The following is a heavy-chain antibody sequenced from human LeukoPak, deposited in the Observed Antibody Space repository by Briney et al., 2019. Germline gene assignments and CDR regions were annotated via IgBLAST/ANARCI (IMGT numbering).Heavy chain of an antibody. CDR1: GYSFSNYW. V-gene: IGHV5-51*01. CDR2: IYPGDSDT. Sequence: GESLKISCKSSGYSFSNYWIGWVRQMPGKGLDWMGIIYPGDSDTRHSPSFQGQVTISADKSISTAYLQWGRLKASDTAIYHCARQRGYYMDVWGQGTTVTVSS. J-gene: IGHJ6*03. CDR3: ARQRGYYMDV.